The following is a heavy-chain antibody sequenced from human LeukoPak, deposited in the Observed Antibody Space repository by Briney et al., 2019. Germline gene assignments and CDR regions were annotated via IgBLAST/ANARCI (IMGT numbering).Heavy chain of an antibody. V-gene: IGHV4-39*01. J-gene: IGHJ4*02. CDR1: GDSISSSSFY. CDR2: IYYSGST. D-gene: IGHD6-13*01. Sequence: SETLSLTCTVSGDSISSSSFYWGWIRQPPGKGLEWIGSIYYSGSTYYDPSLKSRVTISVDTSKNQFSLKLSSVIAADTAVYYCARLRGYTSSARGYVEYWGQGTLVTVSS. CDR3: ARLRGYTSSARGYVEY.